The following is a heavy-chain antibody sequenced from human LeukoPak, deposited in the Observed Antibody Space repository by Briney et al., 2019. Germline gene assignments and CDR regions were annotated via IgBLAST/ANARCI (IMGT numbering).Heavy chain of an antibody. Sequence: RTSGTLSLTCAVSGGSISSSHWWSWVRQPPGKGLEWIGEIYHSGSTNYNPSLKSRITISVDMSKNQFSLKLSSVTAADTAVYYCARERSGSEIFARSFDIWGQGTMVTVSS. CDR1: GGSISSSHW. D-gene: IGHD3-3*01. J-gene: IGHJ3*02. CDR2: IYHSGST. V-gene: IGHV4-4*02. CDR3: ARERSGSEIFARSFDI.